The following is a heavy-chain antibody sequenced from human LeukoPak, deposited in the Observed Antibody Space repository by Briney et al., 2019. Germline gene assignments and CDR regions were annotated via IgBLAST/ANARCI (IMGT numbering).Heavy chain of an antibody. J-gene: IGHJ4*02. D-gene: IGHD5-18*01. CDR3: ARGGYSYGY. CDR1: GGSFSGYY. V-gene: IGHV4-34*01. Sequence: SETLSLTCAVYGGSFSGYYWSWIRQPPGKGLEWIGEINHSGSTNYNPSLKSRVTISVDTSKNQFSLKLSSVTAADTAVYYCARGGYSYGYWGQGTLVTVST. CDR2: INHSGST.